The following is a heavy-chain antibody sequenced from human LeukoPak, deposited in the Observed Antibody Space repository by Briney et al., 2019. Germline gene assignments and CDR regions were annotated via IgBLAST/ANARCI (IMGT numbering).Heavy chain of an antibody. Sequence: SVKVSCKASGGTFSSYAISWVRQAPGQGLEWMGGIIPIFGTANYAQKFQGRVTITTDESTSTAYMELSSLRSEDTAVYYCARNVAGTIQAFDIWGQGTMVTVSS. CDR3: ARNVAGTIQAFDI. V-gene: IGHV1-69*05. CDR1: GGTFSSYA. CDR2: IIPIFGTA. D-gene: IGHD6-19*01. J-gene: IGHJ3*02.